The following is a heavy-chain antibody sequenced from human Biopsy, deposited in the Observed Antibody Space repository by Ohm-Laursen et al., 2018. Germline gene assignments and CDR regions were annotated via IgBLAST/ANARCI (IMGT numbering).Heavy chain of an antibody. J-gene: IGHJ6*02. Sequence: SSVKVSCKASGDTFTTSAISWVRQVPGQGLDWMGRIIPILGAVDYGQNFQGRVTIRADTSTTFLELTSLRYDDTAVYYCASGNIGGVGLDVWGLGTTVTVSS. CDR3: ASGNIGGVGLDV. CDR2: IIPILGAV. V-gene: IGHV1-69*04. D-gene: IGHD3-10*01. CDR1: GDTFTTSA.